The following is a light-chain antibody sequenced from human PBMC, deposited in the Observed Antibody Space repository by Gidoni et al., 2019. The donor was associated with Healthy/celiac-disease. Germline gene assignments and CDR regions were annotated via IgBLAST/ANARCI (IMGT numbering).Light chain of an antibody. Sequence: DIVMTQSPDSLAVSLGERATINCKSSQSVLYSSNNKNYLAWYQQKPGQPPKLILYWASTRESGVPDRYSGSRSGTDFTLTISSLQAEDVAVDYCQQYYSTPRTFGQGTEVEIK. CDR1: QSVLYSSNNKNY. V-gene: IGKV4-1*01. CDR3: QQYYSTPRT. CDR2: WAS. J-gene: IGKJ1*01.